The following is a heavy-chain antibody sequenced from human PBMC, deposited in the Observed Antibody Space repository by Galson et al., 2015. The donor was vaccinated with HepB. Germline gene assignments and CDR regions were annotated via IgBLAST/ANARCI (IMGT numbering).Heavy chain of an antibody. J-gene: IGHJ4*02. CDR2: ISYDGSNK. V-gene: IGHV3-30*18. Sequence: SLRLSCAASGFTFSSYGMHWVRQAPGKGLEWVAVISYDGSNKYYADSVKGRFTISRDNSKNTLYLQMNSLRAEDTAVYYCAKIVGFGEEVDYWGQGTLVTVSS. CDR1: GFTFSSYG. CDR3: AKIVGFGEEVDY. D-gene: IGHD3-10*01.